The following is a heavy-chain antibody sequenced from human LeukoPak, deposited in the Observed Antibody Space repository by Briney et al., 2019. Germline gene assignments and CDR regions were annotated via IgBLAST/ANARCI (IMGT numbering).Heavy chain of an antibody. CDR2: ISSSGSTI. V-gene: IGHV3-48*03. CDR3: ARVTVITFGGVIDDL. D-gene: IGHD3-16*02. J-gene: IGHJ4*02. CDR1: GFTFSSYE. Sequence: PGGSLRLSCAASGFTFSSYEMNWVRLAPGKGLEWVSYISSSGSTIYYADSVKGRFTISRDNAKNSLYLQMNSLRTEDTADYYCARVTVITFGGVIDDLWGQGTLVTVSS.